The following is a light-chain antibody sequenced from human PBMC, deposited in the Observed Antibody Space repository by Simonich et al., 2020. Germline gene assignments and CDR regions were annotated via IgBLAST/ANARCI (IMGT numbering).Light chain of an antibody. V-gene: IGLV6-57*03. CDR1: SGSIASNY. J-gene: IGLJ3*02. CDR3: QSYDSSGWV. CDR2: EDN. Sequence: NFMLTQPHSVSESPGKTVTISCTRSSGSIASNYVQRYQQRPGSAPTTEIYEDNQRPSGVPDLFSGSIDSSSNSASLTISGLKTEDEADYYCQSYDSSGWVFGGGTKLTVL.